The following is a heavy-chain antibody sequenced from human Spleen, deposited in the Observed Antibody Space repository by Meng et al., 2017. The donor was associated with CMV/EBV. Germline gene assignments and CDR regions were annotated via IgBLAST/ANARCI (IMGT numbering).Heavy chain of an antibody. CDR3: AREAATRSYYNYYGMDV. Sequence: VTSGSYYWTWIRQPPGKGLEWIGHVSDSGSTNYNPSLKSRVTISLDTSRNHFSLKLSSVTAADTAVYYCAREAATRSYYNYYGMDVWGQGTTVTVSS. CDR2: VSDSGST. J-gene: IGHJ6*02. V-gene: IGHV4-61*03. CDR1: VTSGSYY. D-gene: IGHD6-6*01.